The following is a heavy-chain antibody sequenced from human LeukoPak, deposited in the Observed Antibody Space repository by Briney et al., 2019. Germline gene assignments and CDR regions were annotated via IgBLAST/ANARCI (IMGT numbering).Heavy chain of an antibody. CDR2: ISSSGSTI. Sequence: GGSLRLSCAASGFTFSSYEMNWVRQAPGKGLEWVSYISSSGSTIYYADSVKGRFTISRDNAKNSLYLQMNSLRAEDTAVYYCARGSLVRGEGFDPWGQGTLVTVSS. V-gene: IGHV3-48*03. J-gene: IGHJ5*02. D-gene: IGHD3-10*01. CDR1: GFTFSSYE. CDR3: ARGSLVRGEGFDP.